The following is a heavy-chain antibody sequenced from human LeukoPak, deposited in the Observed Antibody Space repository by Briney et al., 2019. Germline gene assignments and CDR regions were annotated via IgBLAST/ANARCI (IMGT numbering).Heavy chain of an antibody. J-gene: IGHJ4*02. Sequence: GGSLRLSCAASGFTFSSYAMHWVRQAPGKGLEWVAVISYDGSNKYYADSVKGRFTISRDNSKNTLYLQMNSLRAEDTAVYYYARAYSSSWYGLGYYFDYWGQGTLVTVSS. V-gene: IGHV3-30-3*01. CDR3: ARAYSSSWYGLGYYFDY. CDR1: GFTFSSYA. D-gene: IGHD6-13*01. CDR2: ISYDGSNK.